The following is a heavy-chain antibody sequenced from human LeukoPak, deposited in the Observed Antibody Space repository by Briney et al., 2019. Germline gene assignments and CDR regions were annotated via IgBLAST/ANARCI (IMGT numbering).Heavy chain of an antibody. D-gene: IGHD1-26*01. CDR3: ARDSGSYSFDC. V-gene: IGHV4-39*02. J-gene: IGHJ4*02. Sequence: SETQSLTCTVSGGSVSIRTYCWGWIRRPPGKGLDWIGSIFYSGSSYYNPSLKSRVTISVDTSKNNFSLKLPPVTAADTAVYYCARDSGSYSFDCWGQGTLVTVSS. CDR1: GGSVSIRTYC. CDR2: IFYSGSS.